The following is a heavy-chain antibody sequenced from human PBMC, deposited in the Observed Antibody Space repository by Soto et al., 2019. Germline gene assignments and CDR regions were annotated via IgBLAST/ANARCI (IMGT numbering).Heavy chain of an antibody. CDR3: AKDMKWVGMTTIHYFDS. V-gene: IGHV3-9*02. D-gene: IGHD4-17*01. CDR2: ISSNSDTI. J-gene: IGHJ4*02. CDR1: GFTADDYA. Sequence: EVQLVESGGGLVQPGRSLRLSCVASGFTADDYAMHWVRQAPGKGLEWVSGISSNSDTIDYADSVKGRFTISRDNSKNSLFQQMNSLRPEDTALYYGAKDMKWVGMTTIHYFDSWGQGTLVTVSS.